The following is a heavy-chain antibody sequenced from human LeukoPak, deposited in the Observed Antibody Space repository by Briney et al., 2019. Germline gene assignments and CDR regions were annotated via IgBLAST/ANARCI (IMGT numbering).Heavy chain of an antibody. CDR2: ISGSGGST. D-gene: IGHD5-18*01. Sequence: GGSLRLSCAASGFTFSSYAMSWVRQAPGKGLEWVSAISGSGGSTYYADSVKGRFTISRDNSKNTLYLQMNSLRAEDMAVYYCARDGTYSYGYGFDYWGQGTPVTVSS. J-gene: IGHJ4*02. CDR1: GFTFSSYA. V-gene: IGHV3-23*01. CDR3: ARDGTYSYGYGFDY.